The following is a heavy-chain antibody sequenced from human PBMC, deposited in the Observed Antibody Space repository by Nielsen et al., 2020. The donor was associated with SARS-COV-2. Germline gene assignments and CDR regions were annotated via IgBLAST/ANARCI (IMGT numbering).Heavy chain of an antibody. CDR2: INPSGGST. D-gene: IGHD2-2*01. V-gene: IGHV1-46*01. J-gene: IGHJ6*02. CDR1: GYTFTSYY. CDR3: ATAPVVVVPAAPETGYYYYGMDV. Sequence: ASVKVSCKASGYTFTSYYMHWVRQAPGQGLEWMGIINPSGGSTSYAQKFQGRVTMTRDTSTSTVYMELSSLRSEDTAVYYCATAPVVVVPAAPETGYYYYGMDVWGQGTTVTVSS.